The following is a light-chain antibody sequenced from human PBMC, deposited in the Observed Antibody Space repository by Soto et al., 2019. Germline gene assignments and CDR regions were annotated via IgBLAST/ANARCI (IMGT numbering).Light chain of an antibody. CDR2: KAS. V-gene: IGKV1-5*03. Sequence: DIQVTQSPSSVSASVGDRVTITCRASQDIAGYLAWYQHKPGKAPKLLIYKASSLESGVPSRFSGSGSGTEFTLTISSLQPDDFATYYCQQYNSYPLTFGPGTKVDIK. CDR3: QQYNSYPLT. CDR1: QDIAGY. J-gene: IGKJ3*01.